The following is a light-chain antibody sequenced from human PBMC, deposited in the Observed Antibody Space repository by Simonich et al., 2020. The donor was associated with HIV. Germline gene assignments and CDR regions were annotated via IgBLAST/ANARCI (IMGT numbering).Light chain of an antibody. J-gene: IGKJ1*01. CDR1: QSILYSSNNKNH. CDR2: CAS. V-gene: IGKV4-1*01. Sequence: DIVMTQSPDSLAVSLGERATINCKSSQSILYSSNNKNHLAWYQQNPGHPPRLLIYCASTRESGVPDRFSGSGSGTDFTLTISSLQAEDVAVYYCQQYYNTPQTFGQGTKVEIK. CDR3: QQYYNTPQT.